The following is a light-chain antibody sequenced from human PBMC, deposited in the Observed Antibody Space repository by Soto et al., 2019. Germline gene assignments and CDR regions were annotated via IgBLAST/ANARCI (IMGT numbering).Light chain of an antibody. CDR3: QHYNSYSEA. CDR1: QTISSW. V-gene: IGKV1-5*03. J-gene: IGKJ1*01. Sequence: DIQMTQSPSTLSGSVGDRVTITCRASQTISSWLAWYQQKPGKAPKPLTHKASTLKSGDPSRFSGSGSGTEFTLTISSLQPDDFATYYCQHYNSYSEAFGQGTKVDIK. CDR2: KAS.